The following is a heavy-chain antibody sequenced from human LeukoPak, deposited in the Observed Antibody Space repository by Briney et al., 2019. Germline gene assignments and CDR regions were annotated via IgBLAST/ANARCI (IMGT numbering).Heavy chain of an antibody. D-gene: IGHD6-19*01. Sequence: GGSLRLSCAASGFTFSSYGMHWVRQAPGKGLEWVAVISYDGSNKYYADSVKGRFTISRDNSKNTLYLQMNGLRAEDTAVYYCAKDRSRGIAVAGAKFPFDYWGQGTLVTVSS. CDR2: ISYDGSNK. CDR3: AKDRSRGIAVAGAKFPFDY. V-gene: IGHV3-30*18. CDR1: GFTFSSYG. J-gene: IGHJ4*02.